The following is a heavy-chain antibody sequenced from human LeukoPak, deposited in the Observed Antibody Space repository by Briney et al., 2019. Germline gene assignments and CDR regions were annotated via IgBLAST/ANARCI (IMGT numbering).Heavy chain of an antibody. CDR2: FYTSATP. CDR3: ARGGIPDY. CDR1: GGSISRGSYF. J-gene: IGHJ4*02. V-gene: IGHV4-61*02. D-gene: IGHD2-21*01. Sequence: SETLSLTCTVSGGSISRGSYFWSWVRPPAGKGLEWIGRFYTSATPNYNPSLKSRVTISVDTSRNQFSLKLSSVTAADTAVYYCARGGIPDYWGQGMLVTVSS.